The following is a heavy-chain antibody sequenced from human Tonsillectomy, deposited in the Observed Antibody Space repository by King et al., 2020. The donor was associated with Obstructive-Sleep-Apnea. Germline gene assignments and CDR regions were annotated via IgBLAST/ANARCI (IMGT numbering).Heavy chain of an antibody. J-gene: IGHJ4*02. D-gene: IGHD1-1*01. CDR3: ARWNEGFDY. Sequence: QLQESGPGLVRPSETLSLTCTVPGGSITNYYWGWIRQPPGKGLEWIVYIYYSVITDYNPALRGRVTISVDTSKNQLSLRVTSVTAADTAEYFCARWNEGFDYWGQGTLVTVSS. CDR1: GGSITNYY. V-gene: IGHV4-59*08. CDR2: IYYSVIT.